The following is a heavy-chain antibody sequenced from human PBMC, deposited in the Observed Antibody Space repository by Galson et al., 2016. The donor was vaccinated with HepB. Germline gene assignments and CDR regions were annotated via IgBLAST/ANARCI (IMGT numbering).Heavy chain of an antibody. CDR3: ARIPSELYSLRGFDP. Sequence: ATLSLTCAVSGGSISSSNWWSWVRQPPGKGLEWIGEIYHSGNTVYNPSLKGRVTISVDKSKNQFSLKLSSVTAADTAVYYCARIPSELYSLRGFDPWGQGTLVAVSS. J-gene: IGHJ5*02. D-gene: IGHD2-8*01. V-gene: IGHV4-4*02. CDR2: IYHSGNT. CDR1: GGSISSSNW.